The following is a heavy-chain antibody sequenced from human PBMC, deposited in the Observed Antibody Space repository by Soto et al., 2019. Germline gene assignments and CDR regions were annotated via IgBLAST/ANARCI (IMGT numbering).Heavy chain of an antibody. Sequence: QVQLQESGPGLVKPSGTLSLTCAVSGGSISSTISSSNWWSWVRQPPGKGLEWIGEIHHSGSTKYNPSLRSRFTRSVDKSKNQFSLKLSSVTAADTAMYYCARVGYCSGGSCYPAYYGMDVWGQGTTVTVSS. D-gene: IGHD2-15*01. V-gene: IGHV4-4*02. CDR3: ARVGYCSGGSCYPAYYGMDV. CDR1: GGSISSTISSSNW. J-gene: IGHJ6*02. CDR2: IHHSGST.